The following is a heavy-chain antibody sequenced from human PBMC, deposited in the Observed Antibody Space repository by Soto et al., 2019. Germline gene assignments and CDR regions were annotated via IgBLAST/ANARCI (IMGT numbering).Heavy chain of an antibody. CDR1: GGSVSSGSNF. D-gene: IGHD5-12*01. V-gene: IGHV4-61*01. J-gene: IGHJ4*02. Sequence: SETLSLTCAVSGGSVSSGSNFWSWIRQPPGKALEWIGYISYSGSTNYNPSLKSRVTISVDTSKNQFSLKLNSVTAADTAVYYCARDISGNFDSWGQGTLVTVSS. CDR3: ARDISGNFDS. CDR2: ISYSGST.